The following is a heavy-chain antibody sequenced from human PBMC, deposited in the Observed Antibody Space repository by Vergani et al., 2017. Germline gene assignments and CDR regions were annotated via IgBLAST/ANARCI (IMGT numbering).Heavy chain of an antibody. CDR2: ISYAGRNK. V-gene: IGHV3-30*04. D-gene: IGHD3-3*01. CDR3: ARDGFTVFGGVMRGGPLDY. J-gene: IGHJ4*02. Sequence: QEQLVESGGGVVQPGRSLRLSCPASGFTLSSSALHWVRQPPGQGLEWVAVISYAGRNKYYADSVEGRLTLSRDNSKKLLYRQMNSLRDEDTAVYNFARDGFTVFGGVMRGGPLDYWGQGTLVTVAS. CDR1: GFTLSSSA.